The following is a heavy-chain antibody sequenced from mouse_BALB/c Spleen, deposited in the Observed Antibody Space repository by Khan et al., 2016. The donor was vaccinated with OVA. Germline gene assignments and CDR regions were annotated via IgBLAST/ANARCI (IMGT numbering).Heavy chain of an antibody. Sequence: EVQLVESGPDLVKPSQSLSLSCTVTGYSITSGYVWNLIRQFPGNQLEWMGYISYSGVTSYTPSLKSRISITRDTSKNQFFLQLNSVTTEDTATYYCARGNYYGYCFDYRGQGTTLTVST. J-gene: IGHJ2*01. CDR2: ISYSGVT. D-gene: IGHD1-1*01. V-gene: IGHV3-2*02. CDR3: ARGNYYGYCFDY. CDR1: GYSITSGYV.